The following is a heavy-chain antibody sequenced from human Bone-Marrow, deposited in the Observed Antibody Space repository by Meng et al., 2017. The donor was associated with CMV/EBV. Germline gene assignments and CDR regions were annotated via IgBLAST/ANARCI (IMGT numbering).Heavy chain of an antibody. V-gene: IGHV4-39*07. CDR1: GGSISSYY. CDR3: ARIKYCSSTSCYHAFDI. CDR2: IYYSGST. J-gene: IGHJ3*02. Sequence: SETLSLTCTVSGGSISSYYWGWIRQPPGKGLEWIGSIYYSGSTYYNPSLKSRVTISVDTSKNQFSLKLSSVTAADTAVYYCARIKYCSSTSCYHAFDIWGQGTMVTVSS. D-gene: IGHD2-2*01.